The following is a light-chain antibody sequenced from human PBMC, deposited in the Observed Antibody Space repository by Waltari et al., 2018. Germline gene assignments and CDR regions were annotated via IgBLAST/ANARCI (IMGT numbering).Light chain of an antibody. CDR2: GAS. J-gene: IGKJ1*01. CDR1: ESIGADY. V-gene: IGKV3-20*01. Sequence: ENVLTQSPGTLSLSPGGRATLSCRASESIGADYLAWYQKKPGLAPRLLIDGASTRATGVPDRFSVSGSGTDFTLTISRLEPEDFAVYYCQQYHSLPWTFGQGTKVDIK. CDR3: QQYHSLPWT.